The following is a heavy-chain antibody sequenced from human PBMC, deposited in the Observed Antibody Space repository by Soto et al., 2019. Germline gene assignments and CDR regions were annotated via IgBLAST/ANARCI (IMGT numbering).Heavy chain of an antibody. CDR3: ARDQGIASSGPFDY. D-gene: IGHD6-13*01. CDR1: GDSISNYY. CDR2: IYHSGNT. J-gene: IGHJ4*02. V-gene: IGHV4-59*01. Sequence: SETLSLTCTVSGDSISNYYWSWIRQAPGRGLEWIGFIYHSGNTNYNPSLKSRVTMSIDTSKSQFSLKLNSVTAADTAVYYCARDQGIASSGPFDYWGPGTLVTVSS.